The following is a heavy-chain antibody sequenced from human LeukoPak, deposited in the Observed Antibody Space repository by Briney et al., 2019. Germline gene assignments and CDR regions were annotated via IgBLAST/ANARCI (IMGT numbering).Heavy chain of an antibody. CDR2: MNPNSGNT. J-gene: IGHJ6*03. V-gene: IGHV1-8*01. Sequence: ASVKVSCKASGYTFTSYDINWVRQATGQGLEWMGWMNPNSGNTGYAQKFQGRVTMTRNTSISTAYMELSSLRSEDTAVYYCARGPYDGSGYYPYYYYYMDVWGKGTTVTVSS. CDR1: GYTFTSYD. CDR3: ARGPYDGSGYYPYYYYYMDV. D-gene: IGHD3-22*01.